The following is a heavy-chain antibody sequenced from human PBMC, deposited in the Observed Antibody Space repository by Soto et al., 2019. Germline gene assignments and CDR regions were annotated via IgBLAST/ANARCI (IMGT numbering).Heavy chain of an antibody. Sequence: GGSLRLSCAASGFTFRNYGMNWVRQAPGKGLEWVSYIGIGSSTKYYAAPVKGRFTISRDDSKNTLYLQMNSLKTEDTAVYYCTTGPPVDLWFGAIYYYYGMDVWGQGTTVTVSS. V-gene: IGHV3-48*01. CDR3: TTGPPVDLWFGAIYYYYGMDV. CDR1: GFTFRNYG. J-gene: IGHJ6*02. D-gene: IGHD3-10*01. CDR2: IGIGSSTK.